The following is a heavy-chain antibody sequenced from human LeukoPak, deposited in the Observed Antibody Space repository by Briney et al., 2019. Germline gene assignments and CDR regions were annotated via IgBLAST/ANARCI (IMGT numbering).Heavy chain of an antibody. CDR1: GFTFNNYP. CDR2: IGYDGRFK. D-gene: IGHD3-10*01. V-gene: IGHV3-30*04. CDR3: ARDPRTGSPDYFDY. Sequence: GPSLRLSCATSGFTFNNYPMHWVRQAPGKGLEWVAVIGYDGRFKFHSDSVKGRFTISRDDFKNTLYLQMNSLRPEDTAVYYCARDPRTGSPDYFDYWGQGTLVTVST. J-gene: IGHJ4*02.